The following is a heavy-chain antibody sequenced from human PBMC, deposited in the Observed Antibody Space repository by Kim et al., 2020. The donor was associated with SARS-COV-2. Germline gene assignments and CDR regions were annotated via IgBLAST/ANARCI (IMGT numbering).Heavy chain of an antibody. D-gene: IGHD1-1*01. V-gene: IGHV1-46*01. CDR1: GYTFSSLF. CDR3: ARDAPGQNFDF. CDR2: IDPSGGRT. J-gene: IGHJ4*02. Sequence: ASVKVSCKTSGYTFSSLFIHWVRQAPGQGLEWMGFIDPSGGRTRYFPEFKGRITLTRDTSAGTVYLDLSGLRYEDTAVYYCARDAPGQNFDFWGQGTLVTVSS.